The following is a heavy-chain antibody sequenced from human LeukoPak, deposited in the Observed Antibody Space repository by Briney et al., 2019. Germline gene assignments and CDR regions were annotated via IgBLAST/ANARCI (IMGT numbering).Heavy chain of an antibody. CDR2: IYSSGST. Sequence: PSETLSLTCAVSGASVSGSNYYWGWIRQPPGKGLEWIGNIYSSGSTYYNASLQSRVTISIDTSKNQFSLRLNSVTAADTAMYYXAKSGGYGLIDYWGQGTRVTVSS. CDR1: GASVSGSNYY. V-gene: IGHV4-39*01. J-gene: IGHJ4*02. CDR3: AKSGGYGLIDY. D-gene: IGHD1-26*01.